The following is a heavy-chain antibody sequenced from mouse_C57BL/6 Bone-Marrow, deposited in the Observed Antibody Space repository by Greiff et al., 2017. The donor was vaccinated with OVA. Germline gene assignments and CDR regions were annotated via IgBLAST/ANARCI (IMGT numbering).Heavy chain of an antibody. J-gene: IGHJ2*01. Sequence: EVKVEESGPGLVKPSQSLSLTCSVTGYSITSGYYWNWIRQFPGNKLEWMGYISYDGSNNYNPSLKNRISITRDTSKNQFFLKLNSVTTEDTATYYCARYYYGSSFHYFDYWGQGTTLTVSS. D-gene: IGHD1-1*01. V-gene: IGHV3-6*01. CDR3: ARYYYGSSFHYFDY. CDR1: GYSITSGYY. CDR2: ISYDGSN.